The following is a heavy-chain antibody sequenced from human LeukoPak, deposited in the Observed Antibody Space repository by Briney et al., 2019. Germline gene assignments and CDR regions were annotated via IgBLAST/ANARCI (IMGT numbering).Heavy chain of an antibody. Sequence: SETLSLTCAVYGGPFSGYYWSWIRQPPGKGLEWIGEINHSGSTNYNPSLKSRVTISVDTSKNQFSLKLSSVTAADTAVYYCARFDGPVVVVAAGFDYWGQGTLVTVSS. V-gene: IGHV4-34*01. CDR2: INHSGST. CDR3: ARFDGPVVVVAAGFDY. D-gene: IGHD2-15*01. J-gene: IGHJ4*02. CDR1: GGPFSGYY.